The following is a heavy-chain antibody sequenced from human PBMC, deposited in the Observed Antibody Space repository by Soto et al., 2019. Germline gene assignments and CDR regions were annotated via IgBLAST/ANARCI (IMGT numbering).Heavy chain of an antibody. CDR2: INQGGSVI. Sequence: EVQLLESGGGLVQPGGFLRLSCAASGFTFSEYWMSWFRQTPGKVLEWVAKINQGGSVIYYVDSVRGRFTISRDNAKSSLYLQMNSLGVEDTAVYDCVTESRSSGWFHWGQGTMVTVSS. CDR3: VTESRSSGWFH. CDR1: GFTFSEYW. V-gene: IGHV3-7*01. D-gene: IGHD6-19*01. J-gene: IGHJ3*01.